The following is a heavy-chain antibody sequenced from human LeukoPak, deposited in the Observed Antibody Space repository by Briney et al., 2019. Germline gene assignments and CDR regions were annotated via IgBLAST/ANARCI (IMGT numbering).Heavy chain of an antibody. V-gene: IGHV4-39*01. J-gene: IGHJ4*02. CDR3: SCYTSNWYTFDY. CDR2: IYYSETT. D-gene: IGHD6-13*01. CDR1: GASISSSSYY. Sequence: SETLSLTCTVSGASISSSSYYWGWIRQPPGKGLERIGSIYYSETTYYNPSLNSRATIYVDTSKNQFSLKLSSVTAADTAVYYCSCYTSNWYTFDYWGQGTLVTVSS.